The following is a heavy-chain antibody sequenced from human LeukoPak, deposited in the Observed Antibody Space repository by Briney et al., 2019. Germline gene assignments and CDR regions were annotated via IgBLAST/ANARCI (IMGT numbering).Heavy chain of an antibody. CDR3: AKDPYSSGWYRFDY. V-gene: IGHV3-53*01. CDR2: VYSGGST. J-gene: IGHJ4*02. CDR1: GFTVSSNY. Sequence: GGSLRLSCAASGFTVSSNYMSWVRQAPGKGLEWVSIVYSGGSTYYADSVKGRFTISRDNSKNTLYLQMNSLRAEDTAVYYCAKDPYSSGWYRFDYWGQGTLVTVSS. D-gene: IGHD6-19*01.